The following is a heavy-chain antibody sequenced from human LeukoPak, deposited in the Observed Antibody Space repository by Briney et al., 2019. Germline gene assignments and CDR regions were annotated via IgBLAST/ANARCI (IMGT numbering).Heavy chain of an antibody. CDR2: INPIGGST. J-gene: IGHJ4*02. D-gene: IGHD6-19*01. CDR1: GYTFTSYY. Sequence: ASVKVSCKASGYTFTSYYMHWVRQAPGQGLEWMGIINPIGGSTSYAQKFQGRVTMTRDTSTSTVYMWLSSLRSEDTAVYYCVRDLKAVAAIFHYWGEGSLVTVSS. V-gene: IGHV1-46*01. CDR3: VRDLKAVAAIFHY.